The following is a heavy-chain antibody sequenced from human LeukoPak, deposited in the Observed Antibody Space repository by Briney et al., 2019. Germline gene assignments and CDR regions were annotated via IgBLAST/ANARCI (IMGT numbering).Heavy chain of an antibody. J-gene: IGHJ4*02. D-gene: IGHD4-17*01. CDR3: AAPLTVIPY. CDR1: GFTVSGNY. CDR2: IYSGGST. V-gene: IGHV3-66*01. Sequence: SGGSLRLSCAASGFTVSGNYVTWVRQVSGKGLEWVSVIYSGGSTYYTDSVQGRFSISRDNSQNTLYLQMNSLRAEDTAVYYCAAPLTVIPYWGQGTLVTVSS.